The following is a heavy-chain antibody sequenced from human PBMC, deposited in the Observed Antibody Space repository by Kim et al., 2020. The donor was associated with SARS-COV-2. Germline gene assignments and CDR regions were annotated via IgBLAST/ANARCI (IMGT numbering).Heavy chain of an antibody. V-gene: IGHV4-39*01. J-gene: IGHJ4*02. CDR3: ARHGFCGADCSFDD. D-gene: IGHD2-21*02. Sequence: YHPTLKSRVTVYVDTSENQFSLKLSSVTAADTAVYYCARHGFCGADCSFDDWGRGILVTVSS.